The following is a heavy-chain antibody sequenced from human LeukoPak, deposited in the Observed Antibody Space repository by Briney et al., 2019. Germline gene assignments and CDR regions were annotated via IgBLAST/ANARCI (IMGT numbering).Heavy chain of an antibody. CDR1: GFIVSSNY. CDR2: IYSGGTT. Sequence: PGGSLRLSCAASGFIVSSNYLRWVRQAPGRGVEWVSVIYSGGTTYYADSVKGRFTISRDNSKNTLYLQMNSLRAEDTAVYYCARDIVAAYAFDIWGQGTMVTVSA. J-gene: IGHJ3*02. V-gene: IGHV3-66*01. D-gene: IGHD5-12*01. CDR3: ARDIVAAYAFDI.